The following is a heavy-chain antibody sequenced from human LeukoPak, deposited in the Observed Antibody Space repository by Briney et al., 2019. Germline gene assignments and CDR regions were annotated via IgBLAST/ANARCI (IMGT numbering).Heavy chain of an antibody. J-gene: IGHJ4*02. D-gene: IGHD5-18*01. V-gene: IGHV3-48*01. CDR2: ISSSSSTI. CDR1: GFTFSSYS. Sequence: GGSLRLSCAASGFTFSSYSMNWVRQAPGKGLEWVSYISSSSSTIYYADSVKGRFTISRDNARNSLYLQMNSLRAEDTAVYYCARVGIQLCVDYWGQGTLVTASS. CDR3: ARVGIQLCVDY.